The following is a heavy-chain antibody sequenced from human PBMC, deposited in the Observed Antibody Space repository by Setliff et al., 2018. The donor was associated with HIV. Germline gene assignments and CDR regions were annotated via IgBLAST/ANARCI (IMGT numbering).Heavy chain of an antibody. CDR3: AIIGVRARGFDY. D-gene: IGHD3-10*01. CDR2: IYYSGST. V-gene: IGHV4-39*01. Sequence: SETLSLTCTVSGGSITGRFYFWGWIRQSPGKGLEWIGSIYYSGSTYYNPSLKSRVTISGDTSKNQFSLKLSSVTAADTAVYYCAIIGVRARGFDYWGQGTLVTVSS. J-gene: IGHJ4*01. CDR1: GGSITGRFYF.